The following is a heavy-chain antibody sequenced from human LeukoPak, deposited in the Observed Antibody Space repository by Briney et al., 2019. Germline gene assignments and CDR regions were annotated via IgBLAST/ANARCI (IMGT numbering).Heavy chain of an antibody. V-gene: IGHV3-13*01. CDR1: GFTFSSYD. Sequence: PGGSLRLSCAASGFTFSSYDMHWVRQATGKGLEWVSAIGTAGDTYYPGSVKGRFTISRDNSKNTLYLQMNSLRAEDTAVYYCAACIAAYYYYYMDVWGKGTTVTVSS. J-gene: IGHJ6*03. CDR2: IGTAGDT. D-gene: IGHD6-13*01. CDR3: AACIAAYYYYYMDV.